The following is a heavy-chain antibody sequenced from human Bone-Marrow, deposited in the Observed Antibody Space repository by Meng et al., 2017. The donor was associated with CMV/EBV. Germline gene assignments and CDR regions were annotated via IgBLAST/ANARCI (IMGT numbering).Heavy chain of an antibody. CDR3: ARTGRVNFWSGYLKSDDYYYYYGMGV. Sequence: ASVKVSCKASGYTFTSYGISWVRQAPGQGLEWMGWISAYNGNTNYAQKLQGRVTMTTDTSTSTAYMELRSLRSDDTAVYYCARTGRVNFWSGYLKSDDYYYYYGMGVWGQGTTVTVSS. CDR2: ISAYNGNT. CDR1: GYTFTSYG. J-gene: IGHJ6*02. V-gene: IGHV1-18*01. D-gene: IGHD3-3*01.